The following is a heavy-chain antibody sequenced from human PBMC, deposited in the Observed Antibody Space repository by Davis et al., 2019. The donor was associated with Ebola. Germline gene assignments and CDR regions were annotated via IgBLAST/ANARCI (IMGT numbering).Heavy chain of an antibody. J-gene: IGHJ6*02. CDR2: IDHSGST. Sequence: SETLSLTCAVYGGSFGTYYCTWICQLPGKGLEWLGEIDHSGSTNYNPSLKTRITISIDTSKNQFSLRLSSVTAADTAVYYCGRVVASEGIWGQGTTVTVSS. CDR3: GRVVASEGI. CDR1: GGSFGTYY. V-gene: IGHV4-34*01. D-gene: IGHD5-12*01.